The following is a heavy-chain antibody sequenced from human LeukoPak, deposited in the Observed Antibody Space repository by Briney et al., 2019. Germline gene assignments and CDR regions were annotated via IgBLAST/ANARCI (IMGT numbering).Heavy chain of an antibody. D-gene: IGHD6-13*01. CDR1: GGSFSGYY. J-gene: IGHJ4*02. Sequence: SETLSLTCAVYGGSFSGYYWSWIRQPPGKGLEWIGDVNHSGSTDYNPSLRSRVTISVDTSKNQFSLRLTSVTAADTAVYYCARGRTSRRYRSLGYWGQGTLVTVSS. CDR3: ARGRTSRRYRSLGY. CDR2: VNHSGST. V-gene: IGHV4-34*01.